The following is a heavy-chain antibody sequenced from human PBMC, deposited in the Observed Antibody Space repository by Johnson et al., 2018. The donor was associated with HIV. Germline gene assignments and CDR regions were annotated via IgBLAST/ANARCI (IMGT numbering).Heavy chain of an antibody. V-gene: IGHV3-7*01. CDR3: YAFDI. CDR1: GFTFNNYW. J-gene: IGHJ3*02. Sequence: VQLVESGGGVVRPGGSLRLSCAASGFTFNNYWMSWVRQGPGKGLEWVANIKQDGSEKYYVDSVKSRFTISSDNAKNALYLQMNSLRAEDTAVYYCYAFDIWGQGTMVTVSS. CDR2: IKQDGSEK.